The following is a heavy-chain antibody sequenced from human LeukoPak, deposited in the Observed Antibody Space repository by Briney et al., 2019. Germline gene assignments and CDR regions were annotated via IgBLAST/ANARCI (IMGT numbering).Heavy chain of an antibody. J-gene: IGHJ4*02. CDR2: IWFDGSNK. V-gene: IGHV3-33*01. Sequence: GRSLRLSCAASGFTFSTYAVHWVRQAPGQGLQWVAVIWFDGSNKYYADSVRGRFAISRDNSKNTLYLQMNSLRAEDTAVYYCARGWDGYRSWVDFDYWGQGTLVTVSS. CDR3: ARGWDGYRSWVDFDY. CDR1: GFTFSTYA. D-gene: IGHD5-24*01.